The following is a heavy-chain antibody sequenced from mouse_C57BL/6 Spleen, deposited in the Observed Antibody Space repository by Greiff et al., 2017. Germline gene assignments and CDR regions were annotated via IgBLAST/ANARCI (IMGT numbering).Heavy chain of an antibody. CDR2: ISSGGSYT. CDR1: GFTFSSYG. Sequence: EVQLVESGGDLVKPGGSLKLSCAASGFTFSSYGMSWVRQTPDKRLEWVATISSGGSYTYYPDSVKGRFTFSRDNAKNTLYLQMSSMRSEDTAMYYCARRETAQATEYAMDYWGQGTSVTVSS. V-gene: IGHV5-6*01. D-gene: IGHD3-2*02. CDR3: ARRETAQATEYAMDY. J-gene: IGHJ4*01.